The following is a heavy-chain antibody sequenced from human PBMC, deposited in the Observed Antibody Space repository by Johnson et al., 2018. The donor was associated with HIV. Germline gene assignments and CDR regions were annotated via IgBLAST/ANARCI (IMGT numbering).Heavy chain of an antibody. Sequence: QVTLVESGGGVVQPGRSLRLSCAASGVIFSDYYMSWIRQAPGKGLEWVSYISGSGNSIYYADSVKGRFTISRDNAKNSLYLQMNSLRAEDTAVYYCARGDGYRRAFDIWGQGTMVTVSS. J-gene: IGHJ3*02. CDR2: ISGSGNSI. D-gene: IGHD1-1*01. CDR1: GVIFSDYY. CDR3: ARGDGYRRAFDI. V-gene: IGHV3-11*04.